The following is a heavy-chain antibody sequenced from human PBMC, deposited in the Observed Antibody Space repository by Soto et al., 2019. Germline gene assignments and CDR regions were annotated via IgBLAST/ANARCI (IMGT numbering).Heavy chain of an antibody. CDR3: APTYSSSSQLDV. D-gene: IGHD6-6*01. CDR2: INPNSGGT. CDR1: GYTFTGYY. J-gene: IGHJ6*02. Sequence: ASVKVSCKASGYTFTGYYMHWVRQAPGQGLEWMGWINPNSGGTNYAQKFQGRVTMTRDTSISTAYMELSRLRSDDTAVYYCAPTYSSSSQLDVWGQGTTVTVSS. V-gene: IGHV1-2*02.